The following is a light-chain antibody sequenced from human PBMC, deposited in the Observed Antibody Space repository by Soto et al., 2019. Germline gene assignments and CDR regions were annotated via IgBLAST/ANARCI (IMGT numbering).Light chain of an antibody. CDR2: KDS. J-gene: IGLJ1*01. V-gene: IGLV3-25*02. Sequence: SYALTQPPSVSVSPGQTARITCSGDALPKQYAYWYQQKPGQAPVLVIYKDSERPSGIPERFSGSSSGTTVTLTISGVQAEDEADYYCQSADSSGTFYVFGTG. CDR3: QSADSSGTFYV. CDR1: ALPKQY.